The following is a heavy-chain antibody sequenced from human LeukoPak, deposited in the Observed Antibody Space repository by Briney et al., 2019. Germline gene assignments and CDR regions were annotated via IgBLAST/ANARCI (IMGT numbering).Heavy chain of an antibody. D-gene: IGHD3-22*01. J-gene: IGHJ4*02. CDR3: AREYYDKSGYSHDF. Sequence: GGSLRLSCTASGFTFSTYAMHWVRQAPGKGLEWVAVISYDGRQKYYADSVKGRFTISRDSSKNTLYLQMNSLRDEDTAVYFCAREYYDKSGYSHDFWGQGTLVTVSS. V-gene: IGHV3-30*04. CDR2: ISYDGRQK. CDR1: GFTFSTYA.